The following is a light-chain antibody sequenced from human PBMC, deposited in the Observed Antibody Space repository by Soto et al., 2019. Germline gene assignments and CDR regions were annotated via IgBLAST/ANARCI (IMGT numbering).Light chain of an antibody. CDR1: QSISSY. CDR3: QHGYSTPLT. V-gene: IGKV1-39*01. CDR2: AAS. Sequence: DIQMTQSPSSLSASVGDRVTITCRASQSISSYLNWYQHKPGKAPKLLIYAASSLQTGVPSRFSGSRSGTDFALTISSLQRDDFATYFCQHGYSTPLTFGGGTKVDIK. J-gene: IGKJ4*01.